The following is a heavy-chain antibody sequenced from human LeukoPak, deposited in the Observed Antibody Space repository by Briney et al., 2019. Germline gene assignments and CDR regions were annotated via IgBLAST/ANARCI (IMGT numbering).Heavy chain of an antibody. V-gene: IGHV4-30-4*01. CDR1: GGSISSGDYY. J-gene: IGHJ2*01. D-gene: IGHD3-22*01. CDR3: ARVRSVIVVVSPDWYFDL. CDR2: IYYSGST. Sequence: PSQTLSLTCTVPGGSISSGDYYWSWIRQPPGKGLEWIGYIYYSGSTYYNPSLKSRVTISVDTSKNQFSLKLSSVTAADTAVYYCARVRSVIVVVSPDWYFDLWGRGTLVTVSS.